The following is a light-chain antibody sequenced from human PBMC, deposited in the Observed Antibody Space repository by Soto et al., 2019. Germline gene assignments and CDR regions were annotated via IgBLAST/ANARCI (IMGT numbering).Light chain of an antibody. J-gene: IGKJ1*01. CDR1: QSISSW. V-gene: IGKV1-5*03. CDR2: WAS. CDR3: QQYNGYPWT. Sequence: DIQMTQSPSTLSASVGDRVTITCRASQSISSWLAWYQRKPGKAPKLLIYWASILESGVPSSFSGSGSGTEFTLTISSLQPDDFATYYCQQYNGYPWTFGQGTKVEV.